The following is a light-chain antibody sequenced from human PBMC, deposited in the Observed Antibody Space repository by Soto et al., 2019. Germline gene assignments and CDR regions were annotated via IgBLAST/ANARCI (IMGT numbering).Light chain of an antibody. CDR2: GAS. CDR3: PQYGSSPPT. CDR1: QSVSSNY. V-gene: IGKV3-20*01. Sequence: EIVLTQSPGTLSLSPGERATLSCRASQSVSSNYLAWYQRKPGQAPRLLIYGASNRATGIPNRYSGSGSGTEFTITSTRLEPEDFLVYYCPQYGSSPPTFGQGTKVEI. J-gene: IGKJ1*01.